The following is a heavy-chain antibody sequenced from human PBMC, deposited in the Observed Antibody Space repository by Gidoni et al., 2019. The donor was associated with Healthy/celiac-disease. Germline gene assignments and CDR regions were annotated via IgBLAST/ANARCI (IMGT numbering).Heavy chain of an antibody. CDR3: AKRTGSSGYYSYFDY. Sequence: EVQLLESGGGLVQPGGSLRLYCAASGFTFRRYAMSWVRQAPGKGLEWVSAISGSGGSTYYADSVKGRFTISRDNSKNTLYLQMNSLRAEDTAVYYCAKRTGSSGYYSYFDYWGQGTLVTVSS. D-gene: IGHD3-22*01. CDR1: GFTFRRYA. CDR2: ISGSGGST. J-gene: IGHJ4*02. V-gene: IGHV3-23*01.